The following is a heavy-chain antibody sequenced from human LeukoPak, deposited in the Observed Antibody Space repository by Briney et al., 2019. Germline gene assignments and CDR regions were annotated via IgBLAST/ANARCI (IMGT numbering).Heavy chain of an antibody. CDR2: ISAYNGNT. J-gene: IGHJ6*03. Sequence: GASVKVSCKASGGTFSSYAINWVRQAPGQGLEWMGWISAYNGNTNYAQKLQGRVTMTTDTSTSTAYMELRSLRSDDTAVYYCARAGYSYGYFGYYYYYMDVWGKGTTVTISS. CDR3: ARAGYSYGYFGYYYYYMDV. D-gene: IGHD5-18*01. CDR1: GGTFSSYA. V-gene: IGHV1-18*01.